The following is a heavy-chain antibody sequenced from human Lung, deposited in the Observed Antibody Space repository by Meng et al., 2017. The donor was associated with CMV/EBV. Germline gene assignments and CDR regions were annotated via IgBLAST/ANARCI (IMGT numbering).Heavy chain of an antibody. Sequence: GGTLRLSCAGSGFRISDYAVHWVRQAPGKGLEWVAVMSYDGSDRYYADSVKGRFAISRDSSKTMIYLQMNSLTPEDTAVYYCARDRADETIFGVVTGFFDWWGRGTPVTVSS. D-gene: IGHD3-3*01. J-gene: IGHJ2*01. CDR1: GFRISDYA. CDR3: ARDRADETIFGVVTGFFDW. V-gene: IGHV3-30*09. CDR2: MSYDGSDR.